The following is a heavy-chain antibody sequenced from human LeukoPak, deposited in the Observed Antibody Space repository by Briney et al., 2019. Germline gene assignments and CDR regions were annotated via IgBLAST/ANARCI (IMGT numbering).Heavy chain of an antibody. Sequence: PGGSLRLSCAASGFTFSSYEMNWVRQAPGKGLEWVSYISSSGSTIYYADSVKGRFTISRDNAKNSLYLQMNSLRAEDTAVYYCAREDMDCSSTSCYYYGMDVWGKGTTVTVSS. CDR3: AREDMDCSSTSCYYYGMDV. CDR1: GFTFSSYE. CDR2: ISSSGSTI. J-gene: IGHJ6*04. D-gene: IGHD2-2*01. V-gene: IGHV3-48*03.